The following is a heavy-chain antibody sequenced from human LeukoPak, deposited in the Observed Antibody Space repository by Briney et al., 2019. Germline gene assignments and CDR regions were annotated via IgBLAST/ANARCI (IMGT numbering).Heavy chain of an antibody. J-gene: IGHJ6*03. CDR3: ARGHLVVVPAAQRAYSYMDV. CDR1: GGSFSDYH. Sequence: SETLSLTCAVYGGSFSDYHWNWIRQTPGKGLEWIGEIIQSGRTNYKSSLKSRVTISLDTSKNQFSLKLSSVTAADTAVYYCARGHLVVVPAAQRAYSYMDVWGNRTTVTVSS. CDR2: IIQSGRT. V-gene: IGHV4-34*01. D-gene: IGHD2-2*01.